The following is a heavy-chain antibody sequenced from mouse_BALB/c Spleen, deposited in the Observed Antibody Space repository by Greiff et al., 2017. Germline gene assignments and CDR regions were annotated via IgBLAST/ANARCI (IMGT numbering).Heavy chain of an antibody. J-gene: IGHJ3*01. V-gene: IGHV1-59*01. CDR2: IYPSDSYT. D-gene: IGHD4-1*01. CDR1: GYTFTSYW. CDR3: TLTAGGFAY. Sequence: QVQLQQSGAELVRPGTSVKVSCKASGYTFTSYWINWVKQRPGQGLEWIGNIYPSDSYTNYNQKFKDKATLTVDKSSSTAYMQLSSPTSEDSAVYYCTLTAGGFAYWGQGTLVTVSA.